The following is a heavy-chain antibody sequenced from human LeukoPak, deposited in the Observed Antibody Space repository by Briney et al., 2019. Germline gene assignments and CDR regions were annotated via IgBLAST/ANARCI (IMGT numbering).Heavy chain of an antibody. J-gene: IGHJ6*03. D-gene: IGHD2-15*01. CDR2: ISSSGSTI. CDR1: GFIFSSYE. V-gene: IGHV3-48*03. Sequence: GGSLRLSCAASGFIFSSYEMNWVRQAPGKGLEWVSYISSSGSTIYDADSVKGRFTISRDNAKNSLYLQMNSLRAEDTAVYYCARGGYCSGGSCSVGYYYYYYMDVWGKGTTVTISS. CDR3: ARGGYCSGGSCSVGYYYYYYMDV.